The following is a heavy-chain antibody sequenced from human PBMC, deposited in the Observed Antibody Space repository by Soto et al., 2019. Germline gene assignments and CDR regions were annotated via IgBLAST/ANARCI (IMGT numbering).Heavy chain of an antibody. Sequence: PGGSLRLSCVTSGFMFSSFGMSWVRQAPGKGLEWVSGISASGSSIYSADSVQGRVTISRDSSKKTLSLQMNSLRVEDTAVYYCATDSILISLGQLSGGMDVWGQGTTVTVSS. CDR2: ISASGSSI. J-gene: IGHJ6*02. CDR1: GFMFSSFG. CDR3: ATDSILISLGQLSGGMDV. V-gene: IGHV3-23*01. D-gene: IGHD3-16*02.